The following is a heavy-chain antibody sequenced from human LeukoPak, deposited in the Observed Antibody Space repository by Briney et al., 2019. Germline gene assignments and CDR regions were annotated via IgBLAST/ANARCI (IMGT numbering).Heavy chain of an antibody. V-gene: IGHV4-39*07. CDR3: ASPGGYSYGAFDY. Sequence: SETLSLTCTVSGGSISSSSFYWGWIRQPPGKGLEWIGSIYYSGSTYYNPSLKSRVTISVDTSKNQFSLKLSSVTAADTAVYYCASPGGYSYGAFDYRGQGTLVTVSS. CDR1: GGSISSSSFY. J-gene: IGHJ4*02. CDR2: IYYSGST. D-gene: IGHD5-18*01.